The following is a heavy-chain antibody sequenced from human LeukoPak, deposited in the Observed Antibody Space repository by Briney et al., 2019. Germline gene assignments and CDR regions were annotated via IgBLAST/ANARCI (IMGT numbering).Heavy chain of an antibody. CDR3: ARSPAAGTDC. CDR2: INPKSGGT. V-gene: IGHV1-2*02. J-gene: IGHJ4*02. D-gene: IGHD6-13*01. CDR1: GYTFTGYY. Sequence: ASVKVSCKAFGYTFTGYYIHWVRQAPGQGLEWMGWINPKSGGTNFAQKFQGRVTMTSDTSISTAYMELSRLTSDDTAVYYCARSPAAGTDCWGQGTLVTVSS.